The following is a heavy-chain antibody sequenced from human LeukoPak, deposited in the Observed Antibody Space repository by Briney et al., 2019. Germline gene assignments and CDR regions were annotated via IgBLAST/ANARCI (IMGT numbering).Heavy chain of an antibody. CDR1: GFSLTHDA. V-gene: IGHV3-48*02. CDR3: ARARASGRSGFDY. D-gene: IGHD2-15*01. J-gene: IGHJ4*02. Sequence: GGSLRLSCAASGFSLTHDAIHWVRQAPGKGLEWVSYISSSSSTIYYADSVKGRFTISRDNAKNSLYLQMNSLRDEDTAVYYCARARASGRSGFDYWGQGTLVTVSS. CDR2: ISSSSSTI.